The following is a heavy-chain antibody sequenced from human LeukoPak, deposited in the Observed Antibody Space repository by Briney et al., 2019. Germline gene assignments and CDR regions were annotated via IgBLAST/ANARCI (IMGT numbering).Heavy chain of an antibody. CDR2: ISYDGSNK. V-gene: IGHV3-30*03. D-gene: IGHD6-19*01. Sequence: PGGSLRLSCAASGFTFSSYGMHWVRQAPGKGLEWVAVISYDGSNKYYADSVKGRFTISRDNSKNTLYLQMNSLRAEDTAVYYCARSEQWLVPEYYFDYWGQGTLVTVSS. CDR1: GFTFSSYG. CDR3: ARSEQWLVPEYYFDY. J-gene: IGHJ4*02.